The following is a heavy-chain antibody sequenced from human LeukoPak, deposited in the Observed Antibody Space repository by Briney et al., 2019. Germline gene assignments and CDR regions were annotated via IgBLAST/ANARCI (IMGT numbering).Heavy chain of an antibody. CDR1: GGSLSGYY. D-gene: IGHD6-13*01. J-gene: IGHJ4*02. V-gene: IGHV4-34*01. CDR2: INHSGST. CDR3: ARGGGAAAGTSGRYYFDY. Sequence: SETLSLTCAVYGGSLSGYYWSWIRQPPGKGLEWIGEINHSGSTNYNPSLKSRVTISVDTSKNQFSLKLSSVTAADTAVYYCARGGGAAAGTSGRYYFDYWGQGTLVTVSS.